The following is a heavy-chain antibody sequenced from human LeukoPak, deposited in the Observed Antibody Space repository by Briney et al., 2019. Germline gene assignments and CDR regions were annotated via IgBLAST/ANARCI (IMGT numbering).Heavy chain of an antibody. J-gene: IGHJ4*02. CDR1: GGSFSGYY. CDR2: INHSGST. CDR3: ARHVFSIVVVPAPFDY. Sequence: SETLSLTCAVYGGSFSGYYWSWIRQPPGKGLEWIGEINHSGSTYYNPSLKSRVTISVDTSKNQFSLKLSSVTAADTAVYYCARHVFSIVVVPAPFDYWGQGTLVTVSS. V-gene: IGHV4-34*01. D-gene: IGHD2-2*01.